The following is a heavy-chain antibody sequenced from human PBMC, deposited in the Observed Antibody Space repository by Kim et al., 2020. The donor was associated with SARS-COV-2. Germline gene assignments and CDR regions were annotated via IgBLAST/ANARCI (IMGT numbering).Heavy chain of an antibody. CDR3: AKDWTGRHGSGSYYRGGPAY. D-gene: IGHD3-10*01. V-gene: IGHV3-33*06. Sequence: GGSLRLSCAASGFTFSSYGMHWVRQAPGKGLEWVAVIWYDGSNKYYADSVKGRFTISRDNSKNTLYLQMNSLRAEDTAVYYCAKDWTGRHGSGSYYRGGPAYWGQGTLVTVSS. J-gene: IGHJ4*02. CDR2: IWYDGSNK. CDR1: GFTFSSYG.